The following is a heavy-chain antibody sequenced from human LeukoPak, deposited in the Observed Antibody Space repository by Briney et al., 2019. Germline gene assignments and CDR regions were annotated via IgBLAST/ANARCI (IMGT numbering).Heavy chain of an antibody. CDR3: ARLSGAWFDP. Sequence: GGSLRLSCAASGFTFTNYNVNWVRQAPGKGLEWIPYISGGSGTIYYADSVRGRFTVSRDNAKDSLWLQMDSLRVEDTAVYFWARLSGAWFDPGGPGTLVTVPS. CDR2: ISGGSGTI. CDR1: GFTFTNYN. V-gene: IGHV3-48*01. D-gene: IGHD3-10*01. J-gene: IGHJ5*02.